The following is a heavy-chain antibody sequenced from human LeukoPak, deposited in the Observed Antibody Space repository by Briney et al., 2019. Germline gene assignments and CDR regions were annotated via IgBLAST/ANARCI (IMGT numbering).Heavy chain of an antibody. CDR3: ARGPIAAVAFFDY. D-gene: IGHD6-13*01. CDR2: INAGTGDT. J-gene: IGHJ4*02. CDR1: GYTFTNYA. Sequence: ASVKVSCKASGYTFTNYAIHWVRQAPGQRPEWMGWINAGTGDTRYLQRFQGRVTISRDTSASAVYMGLSSLTCEDTAVFYCARGPIAAVAFFDYWGQGTLVSVSA. V-gene: IGHV1-3*01.